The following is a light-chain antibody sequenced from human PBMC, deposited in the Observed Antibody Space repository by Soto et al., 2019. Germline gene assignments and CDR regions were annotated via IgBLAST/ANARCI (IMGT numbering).Light chain of an antibody. V-gene: IGKV1-5*03. J-gene: IGKJ3*01. CDR1: QSISSW. CDR2: KAS. CDR3: QQYNSYPLT. Sequence: DIQMTQSPSTLSASVGDRVTITCRASQSISSWLAWYQQKPGRAPNLLIYKASSLESGVPSRFSGSGSGTEFTLTISSLQPDDFATYYCQQYNSYPLTFGPGIKVDIK.